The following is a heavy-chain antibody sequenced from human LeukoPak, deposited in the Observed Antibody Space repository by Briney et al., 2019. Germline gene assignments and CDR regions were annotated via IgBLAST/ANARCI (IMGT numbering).Heavy chain of an antibody. Sequence: QPGGSLRLSCAASGFTFSSYAVHWVRQAPGKGLEWVAVISYDGSNKYYADSVKGRFTISRDNSKNTLYLQMNSLRAEDTAVYYCAMLWIQSNWGQGTLVTVSS. J-gene: IGHJ4*02. CDR3: AMLWIQSN. V-gene: IGHV3-30-3*01. D-gene: IGHD5-18*01. CDR1: GFTFSSYA. CDR2: ISYDGSNK.